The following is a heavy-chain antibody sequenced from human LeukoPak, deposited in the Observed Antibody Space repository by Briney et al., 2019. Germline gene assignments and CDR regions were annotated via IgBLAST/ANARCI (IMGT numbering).Heavy chain of an antibody. Sequence: PSETLSLTCTVSGGSISIYYWSWIRQPAGKGLEWIGRMYTSGSTNYNPSLKSRTTMSVDTSKNQFSLKLSSVTAADTAVYYCARDFHYYESTGYDPFDIWGQGTMVTLSS. D-gene: IGHD3-22*01. CDR2: MYTSGST. J-gene: IGHJ3*02. V-gene: IGHV4-4*07. CDR3: ARDFHYYESTGYDPFDI. CDR1: GGSISIYY.